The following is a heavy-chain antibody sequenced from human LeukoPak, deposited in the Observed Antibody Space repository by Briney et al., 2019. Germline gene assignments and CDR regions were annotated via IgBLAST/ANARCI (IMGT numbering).Heavy chain of an antibody. J-gene: IGHJ4*02. Sequence: SPSETLSLTCTVSGGSISSSSYYWGWIRQPPGKGLEWIGSIYYSGSTYYNPSLKSRVTISVDTSKNQFSLKLSSVTAADTAVYYCARQPVTHSDYWGQGTLVTVSS. CDR1: GGSISSSSYY. CDR2: IYYSGST. V-gene: IGHV4-39*01. CDR3: ARQPVTHSDY. D-gene: IGHD4-11*01.